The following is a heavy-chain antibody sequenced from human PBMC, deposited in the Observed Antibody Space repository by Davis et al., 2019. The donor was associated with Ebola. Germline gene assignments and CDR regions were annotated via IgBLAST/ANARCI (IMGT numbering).Heavy chain of an antibody. CDR3: TRSSYQPDY. J-gene: IGHJ6*04. CDR2: INPDGSFT. Sequence: PGGSLRLSCAASGFTFSSYWMHWVRQAPGKGLLWVSRINPDGSFTDYADSVRGRFSISRDSTSNTLYLQMNGLRAEDTAVYYCTRSSYQPDYWGEGTTVTVSS. CDR1: GFTFSSYW. V-gene: IGHV3-74*01. D-gene: IGHD5-12*01.